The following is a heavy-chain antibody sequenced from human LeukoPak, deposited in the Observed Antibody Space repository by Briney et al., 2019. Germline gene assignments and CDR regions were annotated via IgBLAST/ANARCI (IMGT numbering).Heavy chain of an antibody. J-gene: IGHJ4*02. V-gene: IGHV3-48*03. CDR1: GFTFSSYA. CDR3: ARGTGWSDPYVDY. Sequence: GGSLRLSCAASGFTFSSYAMNWVRQAPGKGLEWVSYISWSGSTIEYADSVKGRFTISRDNAKNSLYLQMNSLRAEDTAVYYCARGTGWSDPYVDYWGQGTLGTVSS. CDR2: ISWSGSTI. D-gene: IGHD6-19*01.